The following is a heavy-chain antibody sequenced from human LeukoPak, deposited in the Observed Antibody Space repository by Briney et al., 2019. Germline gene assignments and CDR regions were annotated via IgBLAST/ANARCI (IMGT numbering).Heavy chain of an antibody. CDR1: GFTFSSFE. CDR3: ARDRGSSGGFPL. D-gene: IGHD1-26*01. V-gene: IGHV3-48*03. J-gene: IGHJ3*01. CDR2: INSGGENV. Sequence: GGSLRLSXAASGFTFSSFEMYWVRQAPGKGLEWVSYINSGGENVHYADSVKGRFTISRDNAENSPYLEMNSLTVDDTAVYYCARDRGSSGGFPLWGQGTLVTVSS.